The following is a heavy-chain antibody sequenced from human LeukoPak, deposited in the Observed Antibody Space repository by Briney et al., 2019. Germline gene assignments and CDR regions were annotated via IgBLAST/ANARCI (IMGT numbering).Heavy chain of an antibody. V-gene: IGHV1-2*02. CDR3: ATSRYGSGSYYPFDY. J-gene: IGHJ4*02. CDR1: GYVFTGYY. D-gene: IGHD3-10*01. CDR2: INPNSGGT. Sequence: GASVKVSCKASGYVFTGYYIHWVRQAPGQGLGWMGWINPNSGGTNYAQKFQGRVTMTRDTSISTAYMELSRLRSDDTAVYYCATSRYGSGSYYPFDYWGQGTLVTVSS.